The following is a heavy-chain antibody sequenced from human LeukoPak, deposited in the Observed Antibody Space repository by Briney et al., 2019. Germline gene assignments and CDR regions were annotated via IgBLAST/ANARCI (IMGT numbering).Heavy chain of an antibody. CDR2: IYYSGST. Sequence: SETLSLTCTVSGGSISSYYWSWIRQPPGKGLEWIGYIYYSGSTNYNPSLKSRVTISVDTSKNQFSLKLSSVTAADTAVYYCAREGTYYYDSSGYNYFDYWGQGTLVTVSS. D-gene: IGHD3-22*01. J-gene: IGHJ4*02. V-gene: IGHV4-59*01. CDR3: AREGTYYYDSSGYNYFDY. CDR1: GGSISSYY.